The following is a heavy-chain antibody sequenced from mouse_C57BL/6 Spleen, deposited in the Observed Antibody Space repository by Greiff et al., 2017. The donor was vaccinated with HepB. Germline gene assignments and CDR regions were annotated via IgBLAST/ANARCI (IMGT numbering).Heavy chain of an antibody. CDR1: GFTFSDYY. D-gene: IGHD4-1*01. V-gene: IGHV5-16*01. CDR2: INYDGSST. J-gene: IGHJ2*01. Sequence: EVQVVESEGGLVQPGSSMKLSCTASGFTFSDYYMAWVRQVPEKGLEWVANINYDGSSTYYLDSLKSRFIISRDNAKNILYLQMSSLKSEDTATYYCARDEETGGFDYWGQGTTLTVSS. CDR3: ARDEETGGFDY.